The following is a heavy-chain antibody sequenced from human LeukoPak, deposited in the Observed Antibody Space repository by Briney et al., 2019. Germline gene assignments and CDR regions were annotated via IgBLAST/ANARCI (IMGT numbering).Heavy chain of an antibody. CDR2: IIPIFGTA. V-gene: IGHV1-69*05. J-gene: IGHJ3*02. CDR3: ARDGGGIAVAAPGGDAFDI. D-gene: IGHD6-19*01. Sequence: ASVKVSCKASGGTFSSYAISWVRQAPGQGLEWMGGIIPIFGTANYAQKFQGRVTITTDESTSTAYMELSSLRSEDTAVYYCARDGGGIAVAAPGGDAFDIWGQGTMVTVSS. CDR1: GGTFSSYA.